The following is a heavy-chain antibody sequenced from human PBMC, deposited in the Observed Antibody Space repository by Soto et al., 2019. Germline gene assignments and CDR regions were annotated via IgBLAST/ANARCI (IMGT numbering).Heavy chain of an antibody. CDR1: GFRFTSSA. D-gene: IGHD6-13*01. CDR3: AAPTSSWGDYYYYYGMDG. J-gene: IGHJ6*02. CDR2: IVVGSGNT. V-gene: IGHV1-58*01. Sequence: GASVTVPCTASGFRFTSSAVQWVRQARGQLLEWIGWIVVGSGNTNYAQKFQERVTITRDMSTSTAYMELSSLRSEDTAVYYCAAPTSSWGDYYYYYGMDGWGQGTTVTVS.